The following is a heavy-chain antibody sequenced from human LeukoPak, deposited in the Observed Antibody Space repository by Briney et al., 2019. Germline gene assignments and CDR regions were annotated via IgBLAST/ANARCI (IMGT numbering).Heavy chain of an antibody. CDR3: ARRQIYGDYGAINAFDI. D-gene: IGHD4-17*01. J-gene: IGHJ3*02. Sequence: PGGSLRLSCAASGFTFSSYWMSWVRQAPGKGLEWVANIKQDGSEKYYVDSVKGRFTISRDNAKNSLYLQMNSLRAEDTAVYYCARRQIYGDYGAINAFDIWGQGTMVTVSS. V-gene: IGHV3-7*01. CDR1: GFTFSSYW. CDR2: IKQDGSEK.